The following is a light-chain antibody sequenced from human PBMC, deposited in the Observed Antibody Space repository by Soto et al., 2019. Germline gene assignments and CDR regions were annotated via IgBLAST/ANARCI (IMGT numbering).Light chain of an antibody. J-gene: IGKJ1*01. CDR1: QSVSSSY. CDR2: DAS. Sequence: EIVLTQSPGTLSLSPGERATLSCRASQSVSSSYLAWYQQKPGQAPRLLIYDASNRATGIPARFSGSGSGTEFTLTISSLQPDDFATYYCQQYNSYSRTFGQGTRWIS. V-gene: IGKV3-20*01. CDR3: QQYNSYSRT.